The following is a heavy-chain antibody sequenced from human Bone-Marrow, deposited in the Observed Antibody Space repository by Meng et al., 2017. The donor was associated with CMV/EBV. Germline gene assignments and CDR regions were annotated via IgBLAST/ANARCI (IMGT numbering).Heavy chain of an antibody. Sequence: GESLKISCAASGFTVSSNYMSWVRQAPGKGLEWVSVIYSGGSTYYADSVKGRFTISRDNSKNTLYLQMNSLRAEDTAVYYCARGLGDGVYDNYFYYWGQGILVTVSS. V-gene: IGHV3-66*02. CDR1: GFTVSSNY. J-gene: IGHJ4*02. CDR2: IYSGGST. CDR3: ARGLGDGVYDNYFYY. D-gene: IGHD5/OR15-5a*01.